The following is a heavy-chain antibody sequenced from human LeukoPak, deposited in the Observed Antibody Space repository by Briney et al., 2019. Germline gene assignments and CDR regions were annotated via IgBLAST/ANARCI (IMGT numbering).Heavy chain of an antibody. CDR1: GGSISSYY. CDR3: ARWQDSYGGSNFDY. D-gene: IGHD5-18*01. V-gene: IGHV4-59*01. Sequence: SETLSLTCTVSGGSISSYYWSWIRQPPGKGLEWIGYIYYSGSTNYNPSLKSRVTISVDTSKNQFSLKLSSVTAADTAVYYCARWQDSYGGSNFDYWGQGTLVTVSS. J-gene: IGHJ4*02. CDR2: IYYSGST.